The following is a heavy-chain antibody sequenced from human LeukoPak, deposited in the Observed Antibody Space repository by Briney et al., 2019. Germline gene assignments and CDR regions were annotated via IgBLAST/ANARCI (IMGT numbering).Heavy chain of an antibody. V-gene: IGHV1-2*02. CDR1: GYTFTDYY. CDR3: ARDGTFDI. J-gene: IGHJ3*02. D-gene: IGHD2-15*01. Sequence: ASVKVSCKASGYTFTDYYMHWVRQAPGQGFEWMGWINPDSGVTNYPQKFQGRVTMTRDTSSSTAYMELIRLRSDDTAVYYCARDGTFDIWGQGTMVTVSS. CDR2: INPDSGVT.